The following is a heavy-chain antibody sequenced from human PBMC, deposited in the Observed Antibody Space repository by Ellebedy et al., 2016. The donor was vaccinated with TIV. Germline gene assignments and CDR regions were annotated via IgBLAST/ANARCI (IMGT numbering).Heavy chain of an antibody. V-gene: IGHV1-46*01. CDR3: ARVGLGYEYYMDV. J-gene: IGHJ6*03. CDR2: INPSGGST. Sequence: ASVKVSCKASGGTFSSYAISWVRQAPGQGLEWMGIINPSGGSTSYAQKFQGRVTMTKDTSTSTVYMELSSLRSEDTAVYYCARVGLGYEYYMDVWGQGTTVTVSS. CDR1: GGTFSSYA. D-gene: IGHD2-8*01.